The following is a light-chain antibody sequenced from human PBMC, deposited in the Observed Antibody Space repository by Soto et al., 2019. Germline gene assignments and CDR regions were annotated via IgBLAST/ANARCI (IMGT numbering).Light chain of an antibody. CDR2: DTS. J-gene: IGKJ4*01. V-gene: IGKV3-11*01. CDR3: HQRGDWPT. Sequence: EIVVTQSPATLSLSPGDRATLSCRTSQNVNYYLAWYQQKPGQAPRLLIYDTSNRATGIPARFTGSGSGTDFPLTISSLEPEDFAVYYCHQRGDWPTFGGGTKVELK. CDR1: QNVNYY.